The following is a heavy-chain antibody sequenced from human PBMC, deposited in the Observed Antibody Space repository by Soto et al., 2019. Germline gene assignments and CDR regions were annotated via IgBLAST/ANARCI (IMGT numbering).Heavy chain of an antibody. D-gene: IGHD5-18*01. CDR2: IVVGSGNT. Sequence: SVKVSCKASGFTFTNSAVQWVRQARGQRLEWIGWIVVGSGNTNYAQKFQGRVTMTRNTSISKAYMELSSLRSEDTAVYYCAREKSYGYADYWGQGTLVTVSS. CDR3: AREKSYGYADY. CDR1: GFTFTNSA. V-gene: IGHV1-58*01. J-gene: IGHJ4*02.